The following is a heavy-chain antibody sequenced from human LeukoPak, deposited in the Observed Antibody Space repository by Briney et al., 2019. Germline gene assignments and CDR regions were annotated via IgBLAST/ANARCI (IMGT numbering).Heavy chain of an antibody. V-gene: IGHV4-59*08. Sequence: SETLSLTCTISGGSISTYYWSWIRQPPGKGLEWVGYIYYTGSTNYNPSLKSRVTFSVDTSKNHFSLKLISVTAADTAVYYCARREDFWYFDLWGRGTLVTVSS. J-gene: IGHJ2*01. CDR1: GGSISTYY. CDR2: IYYTGST. CDR3: ARREDFWYFDL.